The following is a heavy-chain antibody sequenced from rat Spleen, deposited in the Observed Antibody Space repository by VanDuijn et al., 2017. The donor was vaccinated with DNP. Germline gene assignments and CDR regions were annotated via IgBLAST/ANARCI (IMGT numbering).Heavy chain of an antibody. D-gene: IGHD1-11*01. CDR3: TKTGGNWVAH. V-gene: IGHV5-20*01. CDR2: INTDGGST. CDR1: GFTFSDYY. Sequence: EVQLVESGGGLVQPGRSLKLSCAASGFTFSDYYMAWARQAPTKGLEWVASINTDGGSTYYPDSVKGRFTGSRDNAKSTLYLQMDSLRSEDTATYYCTKTGGNWVAHWGQGTLVTVSS. J-gene: IGHJ3*01.